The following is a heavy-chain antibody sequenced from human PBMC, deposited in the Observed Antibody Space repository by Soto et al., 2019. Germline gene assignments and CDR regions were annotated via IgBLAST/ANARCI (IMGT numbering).Heavy chain of an antibody. CDR3: AKEWAGDAFDV. CDR2: ISFSGGTT. J-gene: IGHJ3*01. D-gene: IGHD6-19*01. V-gene: IGHV3-23*01. CDR1: GYAVRTYA. Sequence: EVQLLDSGGGLVQPGGSLRLSCAASGYAVRTYAMSWVRQAPGQGLEWVTSISFSGGTTYYADSVKGRLTISRDNSKNILYLQMTSLRAEDTAIYFCAKEWAGDAFDVWGQGTMVTVSS.